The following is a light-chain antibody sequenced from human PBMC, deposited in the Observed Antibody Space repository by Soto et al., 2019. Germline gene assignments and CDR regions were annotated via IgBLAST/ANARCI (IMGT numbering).Light chain of an antibody. Sequence: QLTQSPSSLSASVGDRVTITCRASQAISSHLAWYQQEPGKAPKLLIYAASTLQSGVPSRFSGSGFGTDFTLTISSLQPEDFATYYCQQLNAYPITFGQGTRLEIK. CDR2: AAS. J-gene: IGKJ5*01. CDR1: QAISSH. CDR3: QQLNAYPIT. V-gene: IGKV1-9*01.